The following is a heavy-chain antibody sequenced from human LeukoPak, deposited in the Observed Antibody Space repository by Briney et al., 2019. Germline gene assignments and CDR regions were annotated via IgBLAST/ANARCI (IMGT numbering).Heavy chain of an antibody. J-gene: IGHJ4*02. CDR2: ISYDGSNK. Sequence: GGSLRLSCAASGFPFSSYAMHWVRQAPGKGLEWVAVISYDGSNKYYADSVKGRFTISRDNSKNTLYLQMNSLRAEDTAVYYCARAGATIYFDYWGQGTLVTVSS. CDR3: ARAGATIYFDY. V-gene: IGHV3-30-3*01. D-gene: IGHD5-24*01. CDR1: GFPFSSYA.